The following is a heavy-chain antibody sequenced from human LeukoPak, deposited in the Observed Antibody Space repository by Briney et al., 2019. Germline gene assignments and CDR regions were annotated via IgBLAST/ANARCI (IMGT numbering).Heavy chain of an antibody. CDR2: ISSSSSYI. V-gene: IGHV3-21*01. CDR1: GFTFNTYS. D-gene: IGHD3-22*01. CDR3: ARDLGRSGYYTIDAFDI. J-gene: IGHJ3*02. Sequence: GGSLRLSCAASGFTFNTYSMNWVRQAPGKGLEWVSSISSSSSYIYYADSVKGRFTISRDNAKNSLYVQMNSLRAEDTAVYYCARDLGRSGYYTIDAFDIWGQGTMVTVSS.